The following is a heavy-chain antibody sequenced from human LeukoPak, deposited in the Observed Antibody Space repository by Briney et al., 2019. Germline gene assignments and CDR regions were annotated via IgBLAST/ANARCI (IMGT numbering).Heavy chain of an antibody. CDR1: GFTFSSYW. V-gene: IGHV3-7*01. CDR2: IKQDGSEK. D-gene: IGHD5-12*01. J-gene: IGHJ3*02. Sequence: PGGSLRLSCAASGFTFSSYWMSWVRQAPGKGLEWVANIKQDGSEKYYVDSVKGRFTISRDNAKNSLYLQMNSLRAEDTAVYYCVRVAMERGYTGYDALDIWGQGTMVTVSS. CDR3: VRVAMERGYTGYDALDI.